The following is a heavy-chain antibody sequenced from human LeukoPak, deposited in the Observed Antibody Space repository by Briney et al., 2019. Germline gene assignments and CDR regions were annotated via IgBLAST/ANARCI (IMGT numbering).Heavy chain of an antibody. CDR3: ARENRGHGDHFDY. V-gene: IGHV4-59*01. CDR2: IYYSGST. CDR1: GGSISSYY. Sequence: SETLSLTCTVSGGSISSYYWSWIRQPPGKGLEWFGYIYYSGSTNYNPSLKSRVTISVDTSKNQFSLKLSSVTAADTAVYYCARENRGHGDHFDYWGQGTLVTVSS. D-gene: IGHD4-17*01. J-gene: IGHJ4*02.